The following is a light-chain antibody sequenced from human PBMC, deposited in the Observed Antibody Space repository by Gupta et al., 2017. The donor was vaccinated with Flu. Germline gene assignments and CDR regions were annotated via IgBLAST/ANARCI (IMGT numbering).Light chain of an antibody. J-gene: IGLJ3*02. CDR1: SSNSGSKF. CDR3: AAWDDSLSGLTWV. CDR2: KNN. V-gene: IGLV1-47*01. Sequence: QSVLTQSPSASGTPGQTVTISCSGSSSNSGSKFVSWYQQVPGMAPKLVIYKNNQWPSGVPDRFSGSKSGTSASLAISGLRPEDEADYFWAAWDDSLSGLTWVFGGGTKLTVL.